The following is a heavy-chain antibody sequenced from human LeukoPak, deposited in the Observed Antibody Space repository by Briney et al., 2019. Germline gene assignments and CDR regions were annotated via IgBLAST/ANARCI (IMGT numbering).Heavy chain of an antibody. CDR3: ARGVQDIVVVPAARNFDY. D-gene: IGHD2-2*01. CDR2: INHSGST. Sequence: PGGSLRLSCAASGFTFSDYYWSWIRQPPGKGLEWIGEINHSGSTNYNPSLKSRVTISVDTSKNQFSLKLSSVTAADTAVYYCARGVQDIVVVPAARNFDYWGQGTLVTVSS. J-gene: IGHJ4*02. V-gene: IGHV4-34*01. CDR1: GFTFSDYY.